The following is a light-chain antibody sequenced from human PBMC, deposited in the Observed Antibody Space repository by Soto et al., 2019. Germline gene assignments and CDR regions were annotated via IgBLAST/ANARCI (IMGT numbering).Light chain of an antibody. J-gene: IGKJ1*01. CDR2: KAS. V-gene: IGKV1-5*03. CDR1: QSISIW. CDR3: QQYHSFPVT. Sequence: SQMTQSPSTLSASVGDRVTITCRASQSISIWVAWYQQKPGKAPKLLIYKASSLKSGVPSRFSGSGSGTEFTLTIRSLQPDDSATYYCQQYHSFPVTFGQGTKVDIK.